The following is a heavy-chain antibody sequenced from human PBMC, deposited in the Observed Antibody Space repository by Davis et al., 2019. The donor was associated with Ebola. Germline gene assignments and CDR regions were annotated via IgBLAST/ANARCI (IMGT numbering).Heavy chain of an antibody. CDR2: IGTAGDT. D-gene: IGHD1-26*01. Sequence: GESLKISCAVSGFTFSSYDMHWVRQPTGKGLEWVSTIGTAGDTYYPGSVKGRFTISRDNSKNTLYLQMNSLIAEDTTVYYCAKDKGWSSIDYWGQGTLVTVSS. J-gene: IGHJ4*02. CDR1: GFTFSSYD. V-gene: IGHV3-13*01. CDR3: AKDKGWSSIDY.